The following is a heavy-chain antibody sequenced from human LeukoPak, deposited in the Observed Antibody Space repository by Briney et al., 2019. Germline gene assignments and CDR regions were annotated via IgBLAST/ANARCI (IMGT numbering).Heavy chain of an antibody. Sequence: GGSLRLSCAASGFTFSSYWMHWVRQAPGKGLVWVSHINSDGSSTNYADSVKGRFTISRDNAKNTLYLQMNSLRAEDTAVYYCARTGIAARPTVRFDPWGQGTLVTVSS. CDR1: GFTFSSYW. J-gene: IGHJ5*02. CDR2: INSDGSST. V-gene: IGHV3-74*01. CDR3: ARTGIAARPTVRFDP. D-gene: IGHD6-6*01.